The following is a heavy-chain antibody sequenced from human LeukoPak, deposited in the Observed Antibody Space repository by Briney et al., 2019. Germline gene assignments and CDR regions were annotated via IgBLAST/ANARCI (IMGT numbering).Heavy chain of an antibody. CDR3: ARGDYSNDPPRAYYFDY. D-gene: IGHD4-11*01. CDR2: INHSGST. J-gene: IGHJ4*02. CDR1: GGSFSGYY. V-gene: IGHV4-34*01. Sequence: SETLSLTCAVYGGSFSGYYWSWIRQPPGKGLEWIGEINHSGSTNYNTSLKSRVTISVDTSKNQFSLKLSSVTAADTAVYYCARGDYSNDPPRAYYFDYWGQGTLVTVSS.